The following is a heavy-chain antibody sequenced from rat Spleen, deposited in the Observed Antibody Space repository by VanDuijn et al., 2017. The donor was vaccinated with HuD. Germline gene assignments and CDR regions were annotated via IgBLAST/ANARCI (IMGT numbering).Heavy chain of an antibody. D-gene: IGHD1-11*01. CDR2: ISYDGSST. Sequence: EVQLVESGGGLVQPGRSLKLSCVASGFTFSHYDMAWVRQAQKKGLEWVAFISYDGSSTYYRDSVKGRFTISRDNAKSTLYLQMDSLRSEDTATYYCARRYDFDYWGQGVMVTVSS. CDR3: ARRYDFDY. J-gene: IGHJ2*01. V-gene: IGHV5-7*01. CDR1: GFTFSHYD.